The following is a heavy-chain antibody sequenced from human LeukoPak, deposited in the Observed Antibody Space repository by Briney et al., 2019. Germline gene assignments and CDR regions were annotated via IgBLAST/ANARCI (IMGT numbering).Heavy chain of an antibody. CDR3: ARVRAYCGGDCFPAYFDY. Sequence: SETLSLTCTVSGGSISSYYWSWIRQPPGKGLEWIGYIYYSGSTNYNPSLKSRVSISVDTSKYQFSLKLSSVTAADTAVYYCARVRAYCGGDCFPAYFDYWGQGTLVTVSS. CDR2: IYYSGST. D-gene: IGHD2-21*02. J-gene: IGHJ4*02. V-gene: IGHV4-59*01. CDR1: GGSISSYY.